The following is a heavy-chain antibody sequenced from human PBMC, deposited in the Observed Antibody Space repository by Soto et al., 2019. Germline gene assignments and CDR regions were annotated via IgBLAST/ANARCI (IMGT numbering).Heavy chain of an antibody. J-gene: IGHJ6*02. CDR1: GYSFTSYW. V-gene: IGHV5-51*01. CDR2: IYPGDSDT. CDR3: ARRVAVAGNNYYYGMDV. Sequence: GESLKISCKGSGYSFTSYWTGWVRQMPGKGLEWMGIIYPGDSDTRYSPSFQGQVTISADKSISTAHLQWGSLKASDTAMYYCARRVAVAGNNYYYGMDVWGQGTTATVSS. D-gene: IGHD6-19*01.